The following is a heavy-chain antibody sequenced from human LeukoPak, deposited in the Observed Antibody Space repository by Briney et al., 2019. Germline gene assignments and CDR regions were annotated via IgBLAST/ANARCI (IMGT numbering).Heavy chain of an antibody. D-gene: IGHD3-22*01. V-gene: IGHV1-69*05. CDR1: KGTFDSYG. CDR2: VMAIFGRV. Sequence: GASAKVSCKAPKGTFDSYGISWVRQAPGQGLEWMGGVMAIFGRVEYGQKFQGRATFTTDASTSTAYMELSSLTSDDTGVYYCARGELGDRSGFSFFDYWGQGTLVTVSS. J-gene: IGHJ4*02. CDR3: ARGELGDRSGFSFFDY.